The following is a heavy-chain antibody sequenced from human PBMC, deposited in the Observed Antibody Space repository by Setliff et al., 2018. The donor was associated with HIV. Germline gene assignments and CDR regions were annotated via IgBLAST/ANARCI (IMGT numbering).Heavy chain of an antibody. CDR1: GGSIRSSSFY. Sequence: SETLSLTCTVSGGSIRSSSFYWGWLRQPPGKGLERGGSIYYSGSSYYNPSLKSRVTISVNTYKHQFPLKLSAVTATDTAVYYCARHAIVDTAGRGFDYWGQGTLVTVSS. V-gene: IGHV4-39*01. CDR3: ARHAIVDTAGRGFDY. J-gene: IGHJ4*02. D-gene: IGHD5-18*01. CDR2: IYYSGSS.